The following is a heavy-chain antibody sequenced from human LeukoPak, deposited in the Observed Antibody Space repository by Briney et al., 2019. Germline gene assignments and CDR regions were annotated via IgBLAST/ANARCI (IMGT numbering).Heavy chain of an antibody. CDR1: GGSISSYY. CDR3: ARVGSGSFDY. CDR2: IYFTGST. D-gene: IGHD1-26*01. Sequence: SETLSLTCTVSGGSISSYYWSWIRQPPGKGLEWIGYIYFTGSTNYNPSLKSRVTIPVDTSKNHFSLNLRSVTAADTAVYYCARVGSGSFDYWGQGTLVTVSS. J-gene: IGHJ4*02. V-gene: IGHV4-59*01.